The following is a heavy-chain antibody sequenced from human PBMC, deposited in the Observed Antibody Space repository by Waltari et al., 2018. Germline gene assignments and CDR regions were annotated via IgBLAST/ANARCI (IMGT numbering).Heavy chain of an antibody. J-gene: IGHJ5*02. V-gene: IGHV4-39*01. CDR2: IYYSGST. CDR1: GGSIRTXSSS. CDR3: ARXDYPATGDWFDX. Sequence: LQESGPXLVXXSETLSXTCTXSGGSIRTXSSSGGWIRQPPGKGLEWFGSIYYSGSTXYNPSLKSRVXISVDTSKNQFSLNLSSXTAADTAVXYXARXDYPATGDWFDXWGQGTLVTVSS. D-gene: IGHD3-16*01.